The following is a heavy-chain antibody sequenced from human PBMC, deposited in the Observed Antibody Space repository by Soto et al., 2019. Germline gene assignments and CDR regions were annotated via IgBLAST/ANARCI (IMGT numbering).Heavy chain of an antibody. CDR2: ISASGGST. J-gene: IGHJ6*02. D-gene: IGHD2-15*01. Sequence: EVQLLESGGDLIQPGGSLRLSCAASGFTFSSYAMSWVRQAPGKGLEWVSAISASGGSTYYADSVKGRFTISRDNSKNTLYLKMNSLRAEDTAVYYCAKIRGRYYYYGMDVWGQGTTVTVSS. CDR3: AKIRGRYYYYGMDV. CDR1: GFTFSSYA. V-gene: IGHV3-23*01.